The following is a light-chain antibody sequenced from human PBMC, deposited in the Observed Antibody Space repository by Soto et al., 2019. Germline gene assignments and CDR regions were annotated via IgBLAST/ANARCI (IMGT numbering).Light chain of an antibody. V-gene: IGLV2-11*01. CDR1: SSDLGGYNY. J-gene: IGLJ1*01. CDR3: CSYAGSSSYV. CDR2: TVT. Sequence: QSALTQPRSVSGSPGQSVTISCTGTSSDLGGYNYVSWYQQHPGKAPTLMIYTVTKRPSGVPDRFSGSKSDNTASLTISGLQADDEADYYCCSYAGSSSYVFGTGTKLTVL.